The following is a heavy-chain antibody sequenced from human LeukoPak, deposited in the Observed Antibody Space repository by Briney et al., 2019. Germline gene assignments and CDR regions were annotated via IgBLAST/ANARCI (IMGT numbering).Heavy chain of an antibody. J-gene: IGHJ4*02. CDR3: AREGTTVVTRALDY. D-gene: IGHD4-23*01. Sequence: SETLSLTCTVSNGSISSYYWSWIRQPAGKGLEWIGRIYTSGNTNYNPSLKSRVTMSVDTSKNQLSLKLSSVTAADTAMYCCAREGTTVVTRALDYWGQGTLVTVSS. CDR1: NGSISSYY. V-gene: IGHV4-4*07. CDR2: IYTSGNT.